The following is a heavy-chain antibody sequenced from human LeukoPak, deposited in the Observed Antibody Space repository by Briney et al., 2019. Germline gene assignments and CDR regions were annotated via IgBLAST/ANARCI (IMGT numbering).Heavy chain of an antibody. CDR1: GGTFSSYT. CDR2: IIPILGIA. CDR3: ARALYYYDKGWDY. Sequence: SVKVSCKASGGTFSSYTISWVRQAPGQGLEWMGRIIPILGIANYAQKFQGRVTITADKSTSTAYMELSSLRSEDTAVYYCARALYYYDKGWDYWGQGTLVTVSS. V-gene: IGHV1-69*02. D-gene: IGHD3-22*01. J-gene: IGHJ4*02.